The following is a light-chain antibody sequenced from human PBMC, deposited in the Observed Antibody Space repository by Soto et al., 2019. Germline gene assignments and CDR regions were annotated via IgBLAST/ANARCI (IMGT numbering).Light chain of an antibody. Sequence: QSALTQPASVSGSPGQSITISCSGTSNDVGGYNYVSWYQLHPGKAPKLMIYDVNNRPSGVSNRFSGSKSGNTASLTISGLQAEDEADYYCSSYTISSTQVFGTGTKLTVL. J-gene: IGLJ1*01. V-gene: IGLV2-14*01. CDR3: SSYTISSTQV. CDR1: SNDVGGYNY. CDR2: DVN.